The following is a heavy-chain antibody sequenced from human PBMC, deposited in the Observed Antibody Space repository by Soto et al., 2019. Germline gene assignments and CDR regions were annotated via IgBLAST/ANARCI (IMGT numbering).Heavy chain of an antibody. J-gene: IGHJ5*02. D-gene: IGHD1-26*01. V-gene: IGHV3-21*01. CDR1: GFTFSSYS. CDR3: AGRMVHKSSTFADP. Sequence: EVQLVESGGGLVKPGGSLRLSCAASGFTFSSYSMNWVRQAPGKGLEWVSSISSSSSYIYYADSVKGRFTISRDNAKNSLYLQMNSLRAEDTAVYYCAGRMVHKSSTFADPWGQGTLVTVSS. CDR2: ISSSSSYI.